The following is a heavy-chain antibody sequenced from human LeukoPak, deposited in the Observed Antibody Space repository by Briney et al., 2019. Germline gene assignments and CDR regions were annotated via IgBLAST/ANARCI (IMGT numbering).Heavy chain of an antibody. J-gene: IGHJ4*02. CDR2: IYYSGST. CDR3: ARVIPTTRAHDY. Sequence: SETLSLTCTDSGGSISSYYWSWIRQPPGKGLEWIGYIYYSGSTYYNPSLKSRVTISVDTSKNQFSLKLSSVTAADTAVYYCARVIPTTRAHDYWGQGTLVTVSS. V-gene: IGHV4-59*08. D-gene: IGHD1-14*01. CDR1: GGSISSYY.